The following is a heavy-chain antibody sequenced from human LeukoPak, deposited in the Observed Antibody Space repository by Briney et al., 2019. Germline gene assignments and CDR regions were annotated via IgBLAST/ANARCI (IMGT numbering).Heavy chain of an antibody. D-gene: IGHD6-13*01. J-gene: IGHJ4*02. Sequence: GGSLRLSCAASGFTFSSCAMSWVRQAPGKGLEWVSAISGSGGSTYYADSVKGRFTISRDNSKNTLYLQMNSLRAEDTAVYYCAKLSYIAAAAPHFDYWGQGTLVTVSS. V-gene: IGHV3-23*01. CDR1: GFTFSSCA. CDR2: ISGSGGST. CDR3: AKLSYIAAAAPHFDY.